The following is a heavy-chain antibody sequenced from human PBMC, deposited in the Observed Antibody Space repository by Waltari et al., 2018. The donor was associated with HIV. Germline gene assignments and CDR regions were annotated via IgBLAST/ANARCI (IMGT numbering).Heavy chain of an antibody. J-gene: IGHJ4*02. CDR2: INIDGRTI. Sequence: EVQLVQSGGGLIKPGGSLRLSCAASGLSVTNYSMHWVRQSPGKGLVWVSRINIDGRTIDYADSVKGRFTISRDSAKNTLSLQMNSLREEDTAVYYCSRDTFGEYDFWGQGALVTVSS. V-gene: IGHV3-74*01. CDR3: SRDTFGEYDF. CDR1: GLSVTNYS. D-gene: IGHD3-3*01.